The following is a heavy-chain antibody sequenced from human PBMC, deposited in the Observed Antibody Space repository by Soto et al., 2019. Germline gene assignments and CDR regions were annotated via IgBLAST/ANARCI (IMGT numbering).Heavy chain of an antibody. CDR1: GFTFSSYG. D-gene: IGHD4-17*01. CDR2: IWYDGSNK. Sequence: PGGSLRLSCAASGFTFSSYGMHWVRQAPGKGLEWVAVIWYDGSNKYYADSVKGRFTISRDNSKNTLYLQMNSLRAEDTAVYYCARAYGDYSYFDYWGQGTLVTVSS. V-gene: IGHV3-33*01. CDR3: ARAYGDYSYFDY. J-gene: IGHJ4*02.